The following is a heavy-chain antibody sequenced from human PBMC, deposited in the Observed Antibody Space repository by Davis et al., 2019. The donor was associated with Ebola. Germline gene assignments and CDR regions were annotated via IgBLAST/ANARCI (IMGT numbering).Heavy chain of an antibody. CDR2: MNSNYI. CDR3: ARDISGFEASSGFDY. Sequence: GESLKISCAASGFTFSGYTMNWVRQTPGKGLEWVSSMNSNYIYYADSVKGRFTISRDNAKNSLHLQMSSLRAEDTAVCYCARDISGFEASSGFDYWGQGTLVTVSS. V-gene: IGHV3-21*01. D-gene: IGHD6-19*01. J-gene: IGHJ4*02. CDR1: GFTFSGYT.